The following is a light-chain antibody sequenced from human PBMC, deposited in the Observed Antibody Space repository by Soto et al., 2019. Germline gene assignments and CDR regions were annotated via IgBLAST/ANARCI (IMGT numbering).Light chain of an antibody. CDR2: DVT. V-gene: IGLV2-14*01. CDR1: SSDVGVYIY. CDR3: SSYTTSSSYV. Sequence: QSVLTQPASVSGSPGQSITISCTGTSSDVGVYIYVSWYQQHPGKARKLMIYDVTSRPSGVSYRFSGSKSGNTASLTISGLQAEDEADYYCSSYTTSSSYVFGTGTKVTVL. J-gene: IGLJ1*01.